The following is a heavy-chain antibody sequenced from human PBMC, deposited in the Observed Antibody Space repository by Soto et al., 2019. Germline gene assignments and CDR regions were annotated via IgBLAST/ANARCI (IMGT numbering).Heavy chain of an antibody. CDR3: AKDQSPYYDFWSGYIWADY. V-gene: IGHV3-23*01. CDR2: ISGSGGST. J-gene: IGHJ4*02. CDR1: GFTFSSYA. D-gene: IGHD3-3*01. Sequence: GGSLRLSCAASGFTFSSYAMSWVRQAPGKGLEWVSAISGSGGSTYYADSVKGRFTISRDNSKNTLYLQMNSLRAEDTAVYYCAKDQSPYYDFWSGYIWADYWGQGTLVTVSS.